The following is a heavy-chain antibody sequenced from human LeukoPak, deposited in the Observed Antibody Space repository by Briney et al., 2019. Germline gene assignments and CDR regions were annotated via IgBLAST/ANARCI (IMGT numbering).Heavy chain of an antibody. V-gene: IGHV3-30-3*01. CDR2: TSYDGSNK. Sequence: GRSLRLSCAASGFTFSSYAMHWVRQAPGKGLEWVAVTSYDGSNKYYADSVKGRFTISRDNSKNTLYLQMNSLRAEDTAVYYCARSGGIVGALGDYWGQGTLVTVSS. D-gene: IGHD1-26*01. J-gene: IGHJ4*02. CDR3: ARSGGIVGALGDY. CDR1: GFTFSSYA.